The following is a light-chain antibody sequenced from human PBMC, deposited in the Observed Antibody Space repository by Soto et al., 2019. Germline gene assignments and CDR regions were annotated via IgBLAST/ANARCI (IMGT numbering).Light chain of an antibody. CDR1: QSFSSSY. CDR3: QQYGTSIT. V-gene: IGKV3-20*01. CDR2: GAS. J-gene: IGKJ5*01. Sequence: EIVLTQSPGTLSLSPGERATLSCRASQSFSSSYLAWYQQKPGQAPRLRIYGASSRATGIPDRFSGSGSGTDFTRTISRLEPEDLAVYYCQQYGTSITFGQGTRLEI.